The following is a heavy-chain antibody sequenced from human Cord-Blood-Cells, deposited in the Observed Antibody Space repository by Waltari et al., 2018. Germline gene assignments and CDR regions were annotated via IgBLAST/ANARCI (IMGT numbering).Heavy chain of an antibody. V-gene: IGHV4-34*01. CDR2: INHSGST. J-gene: IGHJ4*02. CDR1: GGSFSGYY. CDR3: ARGYCSSTSCYTRRGNYFDY. D-gene: IGHD2-2*02. Sequence: QVQLQQWGAGLLKPSETLSLTCAVSGGSFSGYYWSWIRQPPGQGLEWIGEINHSGSTNYNPSLKSRVTISVDTSKNQFSLKLSSVTAADTAVYYCARGYCSSTSCYTRRGNYFDYWGQGTLVTVSS.